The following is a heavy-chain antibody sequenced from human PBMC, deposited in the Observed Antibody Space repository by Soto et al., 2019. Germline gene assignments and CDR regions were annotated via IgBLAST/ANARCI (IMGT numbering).Heavy chain of an antibody. CDR3: ARPYYYDSSGYPDPFDI. J-gene: IGHJ3*02. D-gene: IGHD3-22*01. CDR2: IYYSGST. Sequence: QLQLQESGPGLVKPSETLSLTCTVSGGSISSSSYYWGWIRQPPGKGLEWIGRIYYSGSTYYNPSLKIRVTISVDTSKNQFSLKLSSVTAADTAVYYCARPYYYDSSGYPDPFDIWGQGTMVTVSS. CDR1: GGSISSSSYY. V-gene: IGHV4-39*01.